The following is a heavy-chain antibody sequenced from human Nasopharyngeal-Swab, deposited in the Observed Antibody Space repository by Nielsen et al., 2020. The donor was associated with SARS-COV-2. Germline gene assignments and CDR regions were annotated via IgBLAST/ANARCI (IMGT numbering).Heavy chain of an antibody. V-gene: IGHV4-34*01. D-gene: IGHD3-3*01. Sequence: SETLSLTCAVYGGSFSGYYWSWIRQPPGKGLEWIGEINHSGSTNYNPSLKSRVTISVDTSKNQFSLKLSSVTAADTAVYYCASVRAITIFGAVIERYGMDVWGQGTTVTVSS. CDR2: INHSGST. J-gene: IGHJ6*02. CDR3: ASVRAITIFGAVIERYGMDV. CDR1: GGSFSGYY.